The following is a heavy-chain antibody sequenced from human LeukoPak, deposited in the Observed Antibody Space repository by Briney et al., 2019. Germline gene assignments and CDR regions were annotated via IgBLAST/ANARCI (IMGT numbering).Heavy chain of an antibody. Sequence: ASVKVSCKASGYAFTDYYMFWVRQGPGQGLESMGWINPNSGGTNYAQKFQGRVTMTRDTSMSTAYMELSRLTSDDTAVYYCARQVFSSYVFDCWGQGALVTVSS. CDR3: ARQVFSSYVFDC. CDR1: GYAFTDYY. V-gene: IGHV1-2*02. CDR2: INPNSGGT. J-gene: IGHJ4*02. D-gene: IGHD6-6*01.